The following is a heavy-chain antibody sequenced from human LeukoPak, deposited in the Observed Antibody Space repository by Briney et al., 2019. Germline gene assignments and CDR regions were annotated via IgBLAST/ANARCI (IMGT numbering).Heavy chain of an antibody. CDR2: IIPIFGTA. CDR3: AGKSPARRVDYYYYYMDV. V-gene: IGHV1-69*13. J-gene: IGHJ6*03. Sequence: ASVKVSCKASGGTFSSYAISWVRQAPGQGREWMGGIIPIFGTANYAQKFQGRVTITADESTSTAYMELSSLRSEDTAVYYCAGKSPARRVDYYYYYMDVWGKGTTVTVSS. D-gene: IGHD6-6*01. CDR1: GGTFSSYA.